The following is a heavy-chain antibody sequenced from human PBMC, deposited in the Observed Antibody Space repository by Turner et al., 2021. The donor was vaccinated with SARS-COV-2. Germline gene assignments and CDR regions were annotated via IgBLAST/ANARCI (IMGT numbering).Heavy chain of an antibody. CDR3: ARTFTAMVRVDY. J-gene: IGHJ4*02. D-gene: IGHD5-18*01. CDR1: GYTFTSYD. V-gene: IGHV1-8*01. Sequence: QVQLVQSGAEVKKPGASVKVSCKASGYTFTSYDINWVRQATGQGLEWMGWMNPNSGNTGYAQKFQGRVTMTRNTSISTAYIELSSLRSEDTALYCCARTFTAMVRVDYWGQGTLVTVSS. CDR2: MNPNSGNT.